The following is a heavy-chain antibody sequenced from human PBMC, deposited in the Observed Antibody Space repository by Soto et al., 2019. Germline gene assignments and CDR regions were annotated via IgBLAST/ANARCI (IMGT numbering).Heavy chain of an antibody. Sequence: QVQLVQSGAEVKRPGASVTVSCRSSGDTFNDYYIHWVRQAPGQGLEWMGWINPNGGVTKYAQKCQGGVSTTRDTSIRTVYMQLSRLRSDDTAVYYCARESGGATATLDYYYFYMDVWGTGTTVTVSS. CDR2: INPNGGVT. D-gene: IGHD5-12*01. J-gene: IGHJ6*03. V-gene: IGHV1-2*02. CDR3: ARESGGATATLDYYYFYMDV. CDR1: GDTFNDYY.